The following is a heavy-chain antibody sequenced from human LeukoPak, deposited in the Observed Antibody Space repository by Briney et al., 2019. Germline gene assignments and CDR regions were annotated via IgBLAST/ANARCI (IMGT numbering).Heavy chain of an antibody. CDR2: IIPILGIA. CDR1: GGTFSSYA. D-gene: IGHD2-8*01. J-gene: IGHJ4*02. Sequence: APVKVSCKASGGTFSSYAISWVRQAPGQGLEWMGRIIPILGIANYAQKFQGRVTITADKSTSTAYMELSSLRSEDTAVYYCARVAAANGIDYWGQGTLVTVSS. V-gene: IGHV1-69*04. CDR3: ARVAAANGIDY.